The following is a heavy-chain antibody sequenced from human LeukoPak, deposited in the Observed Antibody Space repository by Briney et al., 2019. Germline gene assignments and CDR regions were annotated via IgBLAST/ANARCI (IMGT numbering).Heavy chain of an antibody. V-gene: IGHV3-66*01. D-gene: IGHD5-18*01. CDR2: IYSGGGT. J-gene: IGHJ4*02. CDR3: ASGLTAMLTAEGGFDY. CDR1: GFTVSSNS. Sequence: PGGSLRLSCAASGFTVSSNSITWVRQTRGKGLEWVSIIYSGGGTYYADSVKGRFTISRDNRKNSLYLQMNSLRVEDTAVYFCASGLTAMLTAEGGFDYWGQGTLVTVSS.